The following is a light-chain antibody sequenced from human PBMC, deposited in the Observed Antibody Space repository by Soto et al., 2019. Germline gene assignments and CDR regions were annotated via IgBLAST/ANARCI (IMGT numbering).Light chain of an antibody. Sequence: QSVLTQPDSVSGSPGQSITISCIGPSSDIGAYNYASWYQQHPGKAPKLIIYDVSNRPSGVSNRFSGSKSGYTASLTISGLQAEDEADYYCSSYSSTITRVFGTGTKVTVL. CDR3: SSYSSTITRV. CDR1: SSDIGAYNY. CDR2: DVS. V-gene: IGLV2-14*03. J-gene: IGLJ1*01.